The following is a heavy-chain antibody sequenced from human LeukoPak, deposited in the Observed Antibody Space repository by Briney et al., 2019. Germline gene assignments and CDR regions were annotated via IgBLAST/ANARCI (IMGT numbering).Heavy chain of an antibody. Sequence: GGSLRLSCAVSGFTFSSYAMSWVRQAQGKGLEWVSGISGTGGSTYYADSVKGRFTISRDNSKNTLYLQMNSLRAEDTAVYYCAKRPDAFDIWGQGTMVTVSS. J-gene: IGHJ3*02. CDR3: AKRPDAFDI. CDR2: ISGTGGST. V-gene: IGHV3-23*01. CDR1: GFTFSSYA.